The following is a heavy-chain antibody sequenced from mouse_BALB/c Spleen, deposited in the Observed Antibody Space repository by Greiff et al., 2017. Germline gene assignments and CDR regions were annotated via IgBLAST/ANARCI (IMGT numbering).Heavy chain of an antibody. D-gene: IGHD2-1*01. CDR3: ARDVGGNYPWFAY. Sequence: EVQGVESRGGLVKPGGSLKLSCAASGFTFSSYAMSWVRQSPEKRLEWVAEISSGGSYTYYPDTVTGRFTISRDNAKNTLYLEMSSLRSEDTAMYYCARDVGGNYPWFAYWGQGTLVTVSA. CDR2: ISSGGSYT. V-gene: IGHV5-9-4*01. CDR1: GFTFSSYA. J-gene: IGHJ3*01.